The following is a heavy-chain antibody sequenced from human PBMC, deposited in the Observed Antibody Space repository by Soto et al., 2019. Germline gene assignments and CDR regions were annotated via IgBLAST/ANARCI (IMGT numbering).Heavy chain of an antibody. CDR3: ARAKERWLPTNAEDY. D-gene: IGHD5-12*01. J-gene: IGHJ4*02. V-gene: IGHV3-48*01. Sequence: EVQLVESGGGLVQPGGSLRLSCAASGFTFSSYSMNWVREAPGKGLEWVSYISSSSSTIYYPDSVKGRFTISRDNAKNSLYRQMNSLRAEDTAVYYCARAKERWLPTNAEDYWGQGTLVTVSS. CDR1: GFTFSSYS. CDR2: ISSSSSTI.